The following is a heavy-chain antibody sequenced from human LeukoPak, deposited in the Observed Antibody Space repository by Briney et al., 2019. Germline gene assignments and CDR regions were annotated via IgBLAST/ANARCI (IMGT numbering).Heavy chain of an antibody. D-gene: IGHD1-1*01. CDR2: IGTAGDT. CDR3: ARVAKERVGGVYYFDY. V-gene: IGHV3-13*01. Sequence: GGSLGLSCAASGFTFSDYDMHWVRQATGKGLEWVSAIGTAGDTYYIGSVKGRFTISRENAKNSLYLQMNSLRAGDTAVYYCARVAKERVGGVYYFDYWGQGTLVTVSS. CDR1: GFTFSDYD. J-gene: IGHJ4*02.